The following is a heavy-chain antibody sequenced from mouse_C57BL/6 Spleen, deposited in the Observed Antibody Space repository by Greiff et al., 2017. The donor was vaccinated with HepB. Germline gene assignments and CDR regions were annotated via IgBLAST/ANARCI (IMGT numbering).Heavy chain of an antibody. CDR3: ARSVYYDYDGPWFAY. Sequence: EVMLQQSGPELVKPGASVKIPCKASGYTFTDYNMDWVKQSHGKSLEWIGDINPNNGGTIYNQKFKGKATLTVDKSSSTAYMELRSLTSEDTAVYYCARSVYYDYDGPWFAYWGQGTLVTVSA. D-gene: IGHD2-4*01. CDR2: INPNNGGT. CDR1: GYTFTDYN. V-gene: IGHV1-18*01. J-gene: IGHJ3*01.